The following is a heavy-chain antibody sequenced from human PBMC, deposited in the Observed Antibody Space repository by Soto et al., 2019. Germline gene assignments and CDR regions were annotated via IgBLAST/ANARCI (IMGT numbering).Heavy chain of an antibody. CDR3: ARHGILSSIAAVAAGMDV. J-gene: IGHJ6*02. CDR2: IYPGDSDT. Sequence: GESLKISCNGSGYSFTSYWICWVRQMPWKGLEWMGIIYPGDSDTRYSPSFQGQVTISADKSISTAYLQWSSLKASDTAMYYCARHGILSSIAAVAAGMDVWGQGTTVTVSS. CDR1: GYSFTSYW. D-gene: IGHD6-13*01. V-gene: IGHV5-51*01.